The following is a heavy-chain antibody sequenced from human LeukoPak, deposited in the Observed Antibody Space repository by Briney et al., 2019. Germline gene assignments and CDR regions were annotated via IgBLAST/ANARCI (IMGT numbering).Heavy chain of an antibody. J-gene: IGHJ3*02. V-gene: IGHV1-18*01. Sequence: GASVKVSCQACGYIFPSYVSSWVRQAPGQGVEWMGWISAYNGNTNYAQKLQGRVTMTTDTSTSTAYMELRSLRSDDTAVYYCARGRVVVAAAANDAFDIWGQGTMVTVSS. CDR3: ARGRVVVAAAANDAFDI. CDR1: GYIFPSYV. CDR2: ISAYNGNT. D-gene: IGHD2-15*01.